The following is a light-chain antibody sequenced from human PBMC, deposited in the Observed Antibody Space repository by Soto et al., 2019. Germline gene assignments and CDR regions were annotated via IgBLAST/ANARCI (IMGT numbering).Light chain of an antibody. V-gene: IGKV1-6*01. J-gene: IGKJ1*01. CDR3: LQDYNYPLT. Sequence: AIQMPQSPSSLSASVGDRVTITCRASQGIRNDLGWFQQRPAQAPHLLIYAASSLQSGGPPRCIGTVSGTDFTVTISSLQPEDFATDYGLQDYNYPLTFGQGTNVQVK. CDR1: QGIRND. CDR2: AAS.